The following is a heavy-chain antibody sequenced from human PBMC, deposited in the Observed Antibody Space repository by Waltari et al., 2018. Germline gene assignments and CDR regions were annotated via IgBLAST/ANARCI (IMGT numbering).Heavy chain of an antibody. Sequence: QLQLQESGPRLVKPSETLSLSCTVSGGPISSNPYYWVWIRQPPGKGLEWIGSIYYSGSTYYNPSLKSRVTIAVDTAKNQVSLKLTSVSAADTAVYYCARDVDMSFYYYMDVWGKGTTVTIS. J-gene: IGHJ6*03. CDR2: IYYSGST. CDR1: GGPISSNPYY. V-gene: IGHV4-39*07. CDR3: ARDVDMSFYYYMDV. D-gene: IGHD2-21*01.